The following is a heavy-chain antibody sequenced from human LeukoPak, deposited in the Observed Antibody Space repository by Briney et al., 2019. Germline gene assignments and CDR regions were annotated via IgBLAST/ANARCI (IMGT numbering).Heavy chain of an antibody. J-gene: IGHJ4*02. V-gene: IGHV3-23*01. CDR1: GFTFSSYA. CDR2: ISGSGGST. D-gene: IGHD3-22*01. CDR3: AKAYYDSTGYYGY. Sequence: GGSLRLSCAASGFTFSSYAMSWVRQAPGKGLEWVSTISGSGGSTYYADSVKGRFTISRDNSKNTLYLQMNSLSAEDTAVYYCAKAYYDSTGYYGYWGQGTLVTVSS.